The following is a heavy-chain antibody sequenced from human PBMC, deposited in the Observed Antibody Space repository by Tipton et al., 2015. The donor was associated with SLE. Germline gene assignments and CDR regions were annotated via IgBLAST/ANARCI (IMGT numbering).Heavy chain of an antibody. CDR2: ISSSSYI. CDR1: GFTFSSYS. J-gene: IGHJ4*02. V-gene: IGHV3-21*03. CDR3: ARSPDYGDTRFDY. Sequence: GSLRLSCAASGFTFSSYSMNWVRQAPGKGLEWVSSISSSSYIYYADSVKGRFTISRDNAKNSLYLQMNSLRAEDTAVYYCARSPDYGDTRFDYWGQGTLVTVSS. D-gene: IGHD4-17*01.